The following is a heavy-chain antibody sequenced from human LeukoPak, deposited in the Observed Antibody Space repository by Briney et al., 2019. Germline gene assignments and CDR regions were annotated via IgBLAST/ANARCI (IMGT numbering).Heavy chain of an antibody. CDR3: ASTTGDRDY. V-gene: IGHV3-21*01. CDR2: TSGSSTYI. CDR1: GFTFSSYS. J-gene: IGHJ4*02. D-gene: IGHD7-27*01. Sequence: PGGSLRLSCVASGFTFSSYSMNWVRQAPGKGLEWVSYTSGSSTYIYYVDSLKGRFTISRDNAKNSLYLQMNSLRVEDTAVYYCASTTGDRDYWGQGTLVNVSS.